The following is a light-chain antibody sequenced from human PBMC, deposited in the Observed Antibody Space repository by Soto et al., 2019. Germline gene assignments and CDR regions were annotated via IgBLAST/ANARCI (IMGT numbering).Light chain of an antibody. V-gene: IGKV3-20*01. CDR2: GTS. Sequence: EVVLTQSPATMSLYPGEGATLSCRASQSVSTYLAWYQQKPGQAPRLLMSGTSRRATGIPDRFSGSGSGTDFTLTISRLEPEDFAVYYCQQHGKAPYTFGQGTKVEIK. J-gene: IGKJ2*01. CDR3: QQHGKAPYT. CDR1: QSVSTY.